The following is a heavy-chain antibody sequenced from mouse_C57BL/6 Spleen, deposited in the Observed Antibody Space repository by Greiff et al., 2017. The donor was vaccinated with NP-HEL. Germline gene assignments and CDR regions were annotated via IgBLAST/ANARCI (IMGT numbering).Heavy chain of an antibody. CDR2: IWRGGST. CDR1: GFSLTSYG. J-gene: IGHJ4*01. V-gene: IGHV2-5*01. CDR3: AKGDGSSSDYAMDY. Sequence: QVQLQQSGPGLVQPSQSLSITCTVSGFSLTSYGVHWVRQSPGKGLEWLGVIWRGGSTDYNAAFMSRLSITKDNSKSQVFFKMNSLQADDTAIYYCAKGDGSSSDYAMDYWGQGTSVTVSS. D-gene: IGHD1-1*01.